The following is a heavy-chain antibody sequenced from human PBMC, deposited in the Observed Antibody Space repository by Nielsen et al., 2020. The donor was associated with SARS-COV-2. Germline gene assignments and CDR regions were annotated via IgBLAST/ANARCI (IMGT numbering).Heavy chain of an antibody. CDR3: TTGLATTMGYYYYYYMDV. V-gene: IGHV3-15*01. D-gene: IGHD5-12*01. Sequence: GESLKISCAASGFTFSSYSMNWVRQAPGKGLEWVGRIKSKTDGGTTDYAAPVKGRFTISRDDSKNTLYLQMNSLKTEDTAVYYCTTGLATTMGYYYYYYMDVWGKGTTVTVSS. CDR2: IKSKTDGGTT. J-gene: IGHJ6*03. CDR1: GFTFSSYS.